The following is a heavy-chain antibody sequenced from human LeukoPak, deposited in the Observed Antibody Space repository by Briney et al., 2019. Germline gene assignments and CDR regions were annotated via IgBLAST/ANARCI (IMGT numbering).Heavy chain of an antibody. CDR3: AREYGDYDYYFDY. V-gene: IGHV3-53*05. D-gene: IGHD4-17*01. CDR2: IYSGGST. J-gene: IGHJ4*02. CDR1: GFTVSSNY. Sequence: PGGSLRLSCAASGFTVSSNYMSWVRQAPGKGLEWVSVIYSGGSTYYADSVKGRFTISRDNSKNTLYLQMNSLRAEDTAVYYCAREYGDYDYYFDYWGQGTLVTVSS.